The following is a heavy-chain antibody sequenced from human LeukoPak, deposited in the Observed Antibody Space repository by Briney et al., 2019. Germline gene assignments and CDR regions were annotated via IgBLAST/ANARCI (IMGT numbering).Heavy chain of an antibody. CDR2: INPSSGGT. CDR3: ARDYDSSGYQPPDY. J-gene: IGHJ4*02. CDR1: GYTFIGYY. Sequence: ASVKVSCKASGYTFIGYYMHWVRQAPGQGLEWMGWINPSSGGTNYAQKFQGRVTMTRDTSTSTAYMELSRLISDDTAVYYCARDYDSSGYQPPDYWGQGTLVTVSS. D-gene: IGHD3-22*01. V-gene: IGHV1-2*02.